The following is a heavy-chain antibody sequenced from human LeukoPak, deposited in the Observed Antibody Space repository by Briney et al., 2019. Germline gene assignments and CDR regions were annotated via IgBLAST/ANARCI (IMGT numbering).Heavy chain of an antibody. V-gene: IGHV4-34*01. Sequence: SETLSLTCAVYGRSFSTYYWSWLRQPPGKGLEWVGEINHSGSTNYNPSLKSQVTISVDTSKNQFSLMLSSVTAADTAVYYCASTGDSSSSNWFAPWGQGTLVTVSS. J-gene: IGHJ5*02. CDR2: INHSGST. CDR3: ASTGDSSSSNWFAP. CDR1: GRSFSTYY. D-gene: IGHD6-13*01.